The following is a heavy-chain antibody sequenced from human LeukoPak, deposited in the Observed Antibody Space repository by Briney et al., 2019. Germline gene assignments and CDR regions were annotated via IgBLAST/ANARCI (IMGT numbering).Heavy chain of an antibody. D-gene: IGHD3-22*01. CDR3: TRPYYYDSSGDPDY. Sequence: SETLSLTCSVSGGSISSYYWSWIRQPPGKGLEWIGYIYYSGRTNYNPSLKSRVTISVDTSKNQFSLKLSSVTAADTAVYYCTRPYYYDSSGDPDYWGQGTLVTVSS. CDR1: GGSISSYY. CDR2: IYYSGRT. J-gene: IGHJ4*02. V-gene: IGHV4-59*08.